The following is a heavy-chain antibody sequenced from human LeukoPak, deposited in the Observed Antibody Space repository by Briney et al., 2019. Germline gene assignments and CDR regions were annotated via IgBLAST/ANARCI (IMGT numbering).Heavy chain of an antibody. V-gene: IGHV3-53*01. CDR1: GFTVSSNY. J-gene: IGHJ6*02. Sequence: PGGSLRLSCAASGFTVSSNYMSWVRQAPGKGLEWVSVIYSGGSTYYADSVKGRFTISRDNSKNTLYLQMNSLRAEDTAVYYCARGPAGVDYYGMDVWGQGTTVTVSS. CDR3: ARGPAGVDYYGMDV. D-gene: IGHD6-25*01. CDR2: IYSGGST.